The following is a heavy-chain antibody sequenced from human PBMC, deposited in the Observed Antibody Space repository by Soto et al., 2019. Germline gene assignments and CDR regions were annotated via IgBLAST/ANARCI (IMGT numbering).Heavy chain of an antibody. CDR1: GFTFSSYA. CDR2: ISGSGGST. J-gene: IGHJ6*03. Sequence: EVQLVESGGGLVQPGGSLRLSCAASGFTFSSYAMSWVRQAPGKVLEWFSAISGSGGSTYYADSVKGRFTISRDNSKNPLYLQMNSLRAEDTAVYYCAKGHCSSTSCYDPAYYYYYYMDVWGKGTTVTVSS. V-gene: IGHV3-23*04. D-gene: IGHD2-2*01. CDR3: AKGHCSSTSCYDPAYYYYYYMDV.